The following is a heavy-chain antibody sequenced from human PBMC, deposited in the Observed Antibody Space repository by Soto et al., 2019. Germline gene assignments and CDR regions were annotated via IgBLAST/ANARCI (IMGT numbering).Heavy chain of an antibody. J-gene: IGHJ4*02. CDR2: IGPESGAT. D-gene: IGHD5-12*01. CDR3: GRGRSGQIVVVY. CDR1: GYTFTGHY. V-gene: IGHV1-2*02. Sequence: AAVKVSCKASGYTFTGHYIHWVRQAPEQGPEWMGEIGPESGATRYAQKFQGRVTMTRDMSITTVYMELNNLSPDDTAVYYCGRGRSGQIVVVYWGQGTPVPVSS.